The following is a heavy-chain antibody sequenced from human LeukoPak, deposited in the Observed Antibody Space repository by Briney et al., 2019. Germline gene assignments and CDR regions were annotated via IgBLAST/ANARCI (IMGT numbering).Heavy chain of an antibody. CDR3: ARMITLSNGRYSSKTLDY. CDR2: IDWDDDK. D-gene: IGHD5-18*01. Sequence: ESGPALVKPTQTLTLTCTFSGFSLSTSGMCVSWIRQPPGKALEWLASIDWDDDKYYSTSLKTRLTISKDTSKNQVVLTMTNMDPVDTATYYCARMITLSNGRYSSKTLDYWGQGTLVTVSS. CDR1: GFSLSTSGMC. J-gene: IGHJ4*02. V-gene: IGHV2-70*11.